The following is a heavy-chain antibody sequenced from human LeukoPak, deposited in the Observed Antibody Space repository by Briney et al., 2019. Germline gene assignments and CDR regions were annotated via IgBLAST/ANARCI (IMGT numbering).Heavy chain of an antibody. D-gene: IGHD3-22*01. CDR3: AKRPYDSSGYSDY. CDR2: ISGSGGNT. J-gene: IGHJ4*02. Sequence: GGSLRLSCAASGFTFSSYSMNWVRQAPGKGLEWVSSISGSGGNTYYADSVKGRFTISRDNSKNTLYLQMNSLRVADTAVYYCAKRPYDSSGYSDYWGQGTLVTVSS. V-gene: IGHV3-23*01. CDR1: GFTFSSYS.